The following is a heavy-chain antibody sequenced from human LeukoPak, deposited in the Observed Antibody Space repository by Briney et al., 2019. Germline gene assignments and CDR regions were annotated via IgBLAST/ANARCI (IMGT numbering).Heavy chain of an antibody. CDR3: AKPIYCGGDCYSFDY. J-gene: IGHJ4*02. Sequence: GGSLRLSCAASGFTFSGSAMHWVRQASGKGLEWVGRIRSKANSYATAYAASVKGRFTISRDDSKNTAYLQMNSLKTEDTAVYYCAKPIYCGGDCYSFDYWGQGTLVTVSS. CDR2: IRSKANSYAT. V-gene: IGHV3-73*01. D-gene: IGHD2-21*02. CDR1: GFTFSGSA.